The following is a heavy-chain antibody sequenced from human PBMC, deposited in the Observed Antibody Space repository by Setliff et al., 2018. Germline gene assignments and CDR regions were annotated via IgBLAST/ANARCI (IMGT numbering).Heavy chain of an antibody. CDR1: GYSISSGYY. D-gene: IGHD3-22*01. J-gene: IGHJ4*02. Sequence: PSETLSLTCAVSGYSISSGYYWGWIRQPPGKGLEWIGSIYHSGSTYYNPSLKSRVTISVDTFKNQFSLKLSSVTAADTAVYYCARGETYYYDSSGYEGKYYFDYWGQGTLVTVSS. V-gene: IGHV4-38-2*01. CDR3: ARGETYYYDSSGYEGKYYFDY. CDR2: IYHSGST.